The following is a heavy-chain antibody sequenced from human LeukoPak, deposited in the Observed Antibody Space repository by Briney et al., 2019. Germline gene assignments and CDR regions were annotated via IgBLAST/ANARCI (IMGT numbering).Heavy chain of an antibody. V-gene: IGHV3-30*03. CDR3: ARGSSLYSSGRGLGFDY. J-gene: IGHJ4*02. CDR2: ISYDGSNK. D-gene: IGHD6-19*01. CDR1: GFTFSSYS. Sequence: GGSLRLSCAASGFTFSSYSMNWARQAAGKGLEWVAVISYDGSNKYYADSVKGRFTISRDNSKNTLYLQMNSLRAEDTAVYYCARGSSLYSSGRGLGFDYWGQGTLVTVSS.